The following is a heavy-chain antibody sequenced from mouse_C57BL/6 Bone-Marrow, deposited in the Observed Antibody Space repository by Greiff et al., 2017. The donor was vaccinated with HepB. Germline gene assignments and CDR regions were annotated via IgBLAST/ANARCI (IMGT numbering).Heavy chain of an antibody. CDR2: IRSKSNNYAT. Sequence: EVQRVESGGGLVQPKGSLKLSCAASGFSFNTYAMNWVRQAPGKGLEWVARIRSKSNNYATYYADSVKDRFTISRDDSESMRYLQMNNLKTEDTAMYYCVRLGRGAMDYWGQGTSVTVSS. D-gene: IGHD1-1*01. J-gene: IGHJ4*01. CDR1: GFSFNTYA. V-gene: IGHV10-1*01. CDR3: VRLGRGAMDY.